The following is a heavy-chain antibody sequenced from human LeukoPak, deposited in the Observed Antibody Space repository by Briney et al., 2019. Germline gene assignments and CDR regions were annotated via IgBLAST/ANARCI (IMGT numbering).Heavy chain of an antibody. J-gene: IGHJ4*02. CDR1: GGSISSSSYY. CDR3: ARPYYSGGYFDY. CDR2: IYYSGST. D-gene: IGHD3-10*01. V-gene: IGHV4-39*01. Sequence: SSETLSLTCTVSGGSISSSSYYWGWIRQPPGKGLEWIGSIYYSGSTYFNPSLKSRVTISVDTSKNQFSLKLSSVTAADTAVYYCARPYYSGGYFDYWGQGILVTVSS.